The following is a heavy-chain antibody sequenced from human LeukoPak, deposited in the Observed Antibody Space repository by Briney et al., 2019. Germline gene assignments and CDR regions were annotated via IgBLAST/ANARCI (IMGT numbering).Heavy chain of an antibody. Sequence: PGGSLRLSCAASGFTFSDYYMSWIRQAPGKGLEWVSYISSSGTIIYCADSVKGRFTISRDNAKNSLYLQMNSLRAEDTAVYYCARDRSYYDSSGYHRVDYWGQGTLVTVSS. CDR1: GFTFSDYY. CDR2: ISSSGTII. V-gene: IGHV3-11*04. CDR3: ARDRSYYDSSGYHRVDY. J-gene: IGHJ4*02. D-gene: IGHD3-22*01.